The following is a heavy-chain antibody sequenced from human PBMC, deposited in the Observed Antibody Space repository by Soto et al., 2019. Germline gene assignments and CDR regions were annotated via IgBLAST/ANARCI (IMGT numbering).Heavy chain of an antibody. J-gene: IGHJ6*02. D-gene: IGHD5-18*01. V-gene: IGHV1-69*13. Sequence: SLVKLSRKASGDTLSSYAISWVRQAPGQGLEWMGGIIPIFGTANYAQKFQGRVTITADESTSTAYMELSSLRSEDTAVYYCARDQKDTAMDTLYYYGMDVWGQGTTVTVSS. CDR1: GDTLSSYA. CDR2: IIPIFGTA. CDR3: ARDQKDTAMDTLYYYGMDV.